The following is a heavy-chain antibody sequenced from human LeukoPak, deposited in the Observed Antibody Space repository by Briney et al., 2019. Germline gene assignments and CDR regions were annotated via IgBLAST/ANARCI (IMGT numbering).Heavy chain of an antibody. D-gene: IGHD1-26*01. J-gene: IGHJ5*02. CDR3: AREFEGVGATPTAYNWFDP. CDR2: INTNTGNP. Sequence: ASVKVSCKASGYTFTSYAMNWVRQAPGQGLEWMGWINTNTGNPTYAQGFTGRFVFSLDTSVSTAYLQISSLKAEDTAVYYCAREFEGVGATPTAYNWFDPWGRGTLVTVSS. CDR1: GYTFTSYA. V-gene: IGHV7-4-1*02.